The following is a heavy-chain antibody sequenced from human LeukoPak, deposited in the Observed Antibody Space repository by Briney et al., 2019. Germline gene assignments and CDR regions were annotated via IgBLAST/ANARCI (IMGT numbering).Heavy chain of an antibody. V-gene: IGHV1-46*01. J-gene: IGHJ4*02. D-gene: IGHD4-17*01. Sequence: ASVKVSCKASGYTFTSYYMHWVRRAPGQGLEWMGIINPSGGSTSYAQKFQGRVTMTRDTSTSTVYMELSSLRSEDTAVYYCARDPAKSYGDYPFDYWGQGTLVTVSS. CDR1: GYTFTSYY. CDR3: ARDPAKSYGDYPFDY. CDR2: INPSGGST.